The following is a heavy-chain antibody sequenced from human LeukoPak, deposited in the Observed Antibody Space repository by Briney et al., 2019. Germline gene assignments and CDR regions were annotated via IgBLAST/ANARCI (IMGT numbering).Heavy chain of an antibody. V-gene: IGHV4-39*01. Sequence: SETLSLTCAVSGGSISSSTHYWAWVRQPPGKGLEWIGSIYYNGITYYNPSLKSRVIMSVDTSKNQFSLKLSSVTAADTAVYYCARQFNQWLVQPFDYWGQGPLVTVSS. CDR2: IYYNGIT. J-gene: IGHJ4*02. CDR3: ARQFNQWLVQPFDY. CDR1: GGSISSSTHY. D-gene: IGHD6-19*01.